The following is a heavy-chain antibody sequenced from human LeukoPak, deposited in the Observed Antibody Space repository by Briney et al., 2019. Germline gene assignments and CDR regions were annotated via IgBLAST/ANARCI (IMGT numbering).Heavy chain of an antibody. D-gene: IGHD2-8*02. V-gene: IGHV1-69*06. Sequence: ASVKVSCKASGGTFSTYAISWVRQAPGQGLEWMGGIIPIFGTTNYAQKFQGRVTITADKSTTTVYMELSSLRSEDTAVYYCARDHTGWFDPWGQGTLVTVSS. CDR3: ARDHTGWFDP. CDR1: GGTFSTYA. J-gene: IGHJ5*02. CDR2: IIPIFGTT.